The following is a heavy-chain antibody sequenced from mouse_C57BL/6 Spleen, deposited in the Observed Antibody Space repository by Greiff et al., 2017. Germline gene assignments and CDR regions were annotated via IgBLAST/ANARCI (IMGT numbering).Heavy chain of an antibody. CDR3: ARWGTTVVDY. Sequence: QVQLKESGAELVKPGASVKISCKASGYAFSSYWMNWVKQRPGKGLEWIGQIYPGDGDTNYNGKFKGKATLTADKSSSTAYMQLSSLTSEDSAVYFCARWGTTVVDYWGQGTTLTVSS. D-gene: IGHD1-1*01. V-gene: IGHV1-80*01. CDR1: GYAFSSYW. CDR2: IYPGDGDT. J-gene: IGHJ2*01.